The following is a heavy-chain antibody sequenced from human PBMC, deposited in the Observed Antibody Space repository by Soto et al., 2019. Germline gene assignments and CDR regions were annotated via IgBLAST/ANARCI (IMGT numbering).Heavy chain of an antibody. CDR2: ISTYNGNT. V-gene: IGHV1-18*01. J-gene: IGHJ6*02. CDR1: GYTFTSYG. Sequence: ASVKVSCKASGYTFTSYGISWVRQAPGQGPEWMGWISTYNGNTNYAQKLQGRVTMTTDTSTSTAYMELRSLRSDDTAVYYCARDFRVVPAAIAGPSYYYYGMDVWGQGTTVTVSS. CDR3: ARDFRVVPAAIAGPSYYYYGMDV. D-gene: IGHD2-2*02.